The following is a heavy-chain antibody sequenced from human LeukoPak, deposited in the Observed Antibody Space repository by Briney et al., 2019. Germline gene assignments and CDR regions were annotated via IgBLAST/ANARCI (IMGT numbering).Heavy chain of an antibody. V-gene: IGHV3-53*01. CDR3: ARRAGAYSHPYDY. CDR1: EFIVSINY. J-gene: IGHJ4*02. Sequence: AGGPLRLSCAASEFIVSINYMTWVRQAPGKGLEWVSFIYSDNTHYSDSLKGRFTISRDNSKNTLYLQMNSLRAEDTAVHYCARRAGAYSHPYDYWGQGTLVTVSS. CDR2: IYSDNT. D-gene: IGHD4/OR15-4a*01.